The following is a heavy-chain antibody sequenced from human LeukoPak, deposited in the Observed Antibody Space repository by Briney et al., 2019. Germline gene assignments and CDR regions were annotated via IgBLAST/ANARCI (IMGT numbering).Heavy chain of an antibody. CDR1: GGSFSGYY. J-gene: IGHJ6*03. CDR2: INHSGST. Sequence: SETLSLTCAVYGGSFSGYYWSWIRQPPGKGLEWIGEINHSGSTNYNPSLKRRVTISVDTSKNQFSLKLSCVTAADTAVYYCARGKRDIVVVPAAIHYYYYMDVWGKGTTVTVSS. D-gene: IGHD2-2*02. CDR3: ARGKRDIVVVPAAIHYYYYMDV. V-gene: IGHV4-34*01.